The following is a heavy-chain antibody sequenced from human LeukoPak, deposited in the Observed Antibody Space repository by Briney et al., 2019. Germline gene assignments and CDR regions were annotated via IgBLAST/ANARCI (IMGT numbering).Heavy chain of an antibody. Sequence: GGSLRLSCEASGFTFCSYSMHWVRQAPGEGLEWLSGISNTGRATDYADSIKGRFTISRDNSKNTVFLQMNSLRAEDTDEYFCAHQAPPNDEFIDHWGQGTLVTVSS. CDR3: AHQAPPNDEFIDH. CDR2: ISNTGRAT. D-gene: IGHD3-16*02. J-gene: IGHJ1*01. V-gene: IGHV3-23*01. CDR1: GFTFCSYS.